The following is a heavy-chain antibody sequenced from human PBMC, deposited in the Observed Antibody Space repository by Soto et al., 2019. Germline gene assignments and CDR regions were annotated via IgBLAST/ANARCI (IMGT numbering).Heavy chain of an antibody. Sequence: SETLSLTCSVSGGSISRNNHYWGWIRQPPGKGLEWIGSIYYSGSTYYNPSLKSRATISVDTSKNQFSLKLSSVTAADTAVYYCASQGIIMIVWVVTDNWFDPWGQGTLVTVS. J-gene: IGHJ5*02. CDR3: ASQGIIMIVWVVTDNWFDP. V-gene: IGHV4-39*01. D-gene: IGHD3-22*01. CDR1: GGSISRNNHY. CDR2: IYYSGST.